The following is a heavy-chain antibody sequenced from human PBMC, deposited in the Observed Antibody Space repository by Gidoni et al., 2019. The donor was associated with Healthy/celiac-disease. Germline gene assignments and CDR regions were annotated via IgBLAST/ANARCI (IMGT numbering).Heavy chain of an antibody. CDR1: GLPFTSYG. V-gene: IGHV3-30*18. CDR2: ISYDGSNK. J-gene: IGHJ4*02. CDR3: AKDLGSGWGFDY. Sequence: QVPLVEPGGGVFQTGRSHRLSCAASGLPFTSYGMHWVRQAPGKGLEWVAVISYDGSNKYYADSVKGRFTISRDNSKNTLYLQMNSLRAEDTAVYYCAKDLGSGWGFDYWGQGTLVTVSS. D-gene: IGHD6-19*01.